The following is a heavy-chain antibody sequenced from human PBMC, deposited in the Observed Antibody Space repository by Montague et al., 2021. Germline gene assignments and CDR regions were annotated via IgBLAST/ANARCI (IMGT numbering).Heavy chain of an antibody. CDR1: RSLINSDYY. Sequence: SETLSLTCTVSRSLINSDYYWGWIRQPPGKGLEWMGSVSHGGRTYYNPSLKSRVTILVDTSNNRFSLKLSSVTAADTAMYCCARERDRYYYMDIWGKGTTITVSS. J-gene: IGHJ6*03. CDR3: ARERDRYYYMDI. CDR2: VSHGGRT. V-gene: IGHV4-38-2*02.